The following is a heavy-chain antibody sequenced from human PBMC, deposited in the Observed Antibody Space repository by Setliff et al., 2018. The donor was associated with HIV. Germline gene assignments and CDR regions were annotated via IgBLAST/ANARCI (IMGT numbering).Heavy chain of an antibody. CDR3: ARTPEDYDQYFFDR. CDR1: SGSISSGTYY. D-gene: IGHD3-22*01. CDR2: IDYSGSA. V-gene: IGHV4-30-4*08. Sequence: PSETLSLTCTVSSGSISSGTYYWSWIRQYPGKGLEWIGYIDYSGSAFYNPSLKSRITISVDTSKNQFSLKLSSVTAADTAVYYCARTPEDYDQYFFDRWGQGTLVTVSS. J-gene: IGHJ4*02.